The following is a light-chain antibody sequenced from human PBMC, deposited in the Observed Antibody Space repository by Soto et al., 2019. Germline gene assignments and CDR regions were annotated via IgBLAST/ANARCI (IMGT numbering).Light chain of an antibody. Sequence: QSVLTQPRSVSGSPGQSVTISCTGTSSDVGAYNAVSWYQQNPGKAPKFMIYDVTKRPSGVPDRFSGSKSGNTASLTISGLQAEDEADYYCFSYAGNYIYVFGNGTKVTV. J-gene: IGLJ1*01. CDR2: DVT. CDR1: SSDVGAYNA. V-gene: IGLV2-11*01. CDR3: FSYAGNYIYV.